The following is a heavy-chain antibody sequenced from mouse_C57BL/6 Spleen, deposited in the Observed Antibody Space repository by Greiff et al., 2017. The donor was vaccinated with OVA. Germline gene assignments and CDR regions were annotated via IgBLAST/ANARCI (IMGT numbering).Heavy chain of an antibody. CDR2: ISNLAYSI. V-gene: IGHV5-15*01. D-gene: IGHD1-1*01. J-gene: IGHJ1*03. CDR1: GFTFSDYG. CDR3: SRHDYGSSSYWYFDD. Sequence: EVKLVESGGGLVQPGGSLKLSCAASGFTFSDYGMAWVRQAPRKGPEWVAFISNLAYSIYYADTVTGRFTISRENAKNTLYLEMSSLRSEDTAMYYCSRHDYGSSSYWYFDDWGKGTTVTVSS.